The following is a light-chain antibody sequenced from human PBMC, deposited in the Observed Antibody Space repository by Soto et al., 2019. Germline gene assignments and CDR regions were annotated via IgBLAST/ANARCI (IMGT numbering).Light chain of an antibody. CDR1: GSNIGSNS. J-gene: IGLJ2*01. V-gene: IGLV1-51*01. CDR3: ATWDSDVSYVV. Sequence: QSVLTQPPSVSAAPGQRVSISCSGSGSNIGSNSVCWYQQLPGAAPKLLIFDSNKRPSGSPDRFSGSKSGTSATLGISGLQTGDEVDYFCATWDSDVSYVVFGGGTQLTVL. CDR2: DSN.